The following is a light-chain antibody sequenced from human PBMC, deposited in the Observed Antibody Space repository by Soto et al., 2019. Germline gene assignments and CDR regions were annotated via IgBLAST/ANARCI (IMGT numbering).Light chain of an antibody. CDR3: QQYGSS. CDR2: GAS. CDR1: QSVSSSY. V-gene: IGKV3-20*01. J-gene: IGKJ4*01. Sequence: EIVLTQSPGTLSLSPGERATLSCRASQSVSSSYLAWYQQKPGQAPRLLIYGASSRATGIPDRFSGSGSGTDFTLTISRLEPEDFAVYYCQQYGSSLGGGTKVEIK.